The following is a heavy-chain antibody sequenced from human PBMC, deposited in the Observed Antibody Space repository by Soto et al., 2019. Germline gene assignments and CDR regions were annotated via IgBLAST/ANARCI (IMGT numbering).Heavy chain of an antibody. CDR1: GGSISSSSYY. CDR2: IYYSGST. D-gene: IGHD6-19*01. CDR3: ARQKYSSGWYGDWFDP. Sequence: PSETLSLTCTVSGGSISSSSYYWGWIRQPPGKGLEWIGSIYYSGSTYYNPSLKSRVTISVDTSKNQFSLKLSSVTAADTAVYYCARQKYSSGWYGDWFDPWGQGTLVTVSS. V-gene: IGHV4-39*01. J-gene: IGHJ5*02.